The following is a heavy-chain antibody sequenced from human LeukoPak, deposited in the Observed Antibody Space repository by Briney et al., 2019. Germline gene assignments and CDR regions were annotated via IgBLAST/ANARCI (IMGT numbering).Heavy chain of an antibody. CDR3: AKESAYYYYMDV. CDR2: ISGSGGST. Sequence: SLRLSCAASGFTFDDYAMSWVRQAPGKGLEWVSAISGSGGSTYYADSVKGRFTISRDNSKNTLYLQMNSLRAEDTAVYYCAKESAYYYYMDVWGKGTTVTVSS. V-gene: IGHV3-23*01. J-gene: IGHJ6*03. CDR1: GFTFDDYA.